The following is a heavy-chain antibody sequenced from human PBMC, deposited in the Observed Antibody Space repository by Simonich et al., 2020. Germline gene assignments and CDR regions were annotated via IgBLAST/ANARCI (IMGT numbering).Heavy chain of an antibody. J-gene: IGHJ4*02. CDR3: ARDGERYCGGDCYSYFDY. V-gene: IGHV3-30*07. D-gene: IGHD2-21*02. Sequence: QVQLVESGGGVVQPGRSLRLSCAASGFTFSSYAMHGVVQAPGKGLEWVAVISYDGSNKDYADSVKGRFTISRDNSKNTLYLQMNSLRAEDTAVYYCARDGERYCGGDCYSYFDYWGQGTLVTVSS. CDR1: GFTFSSYA. CDR2: ISYDGSNK.